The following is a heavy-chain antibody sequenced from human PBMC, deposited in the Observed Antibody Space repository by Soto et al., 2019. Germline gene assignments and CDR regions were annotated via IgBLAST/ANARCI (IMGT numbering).Heavy chain of an antibody. CDR2: IYTSGST. D-gene: IGHD3-9*01. CDR3: ARDVGLDSDDFFAY. Sequence: SETLSLTCTVSGGSISSYYWSWIRQPAGKGLEWIGRIYTSGSTNYNPSLKSRVTMSVDTSKNQFSLKLSSVTAEDTAMYFCARDVGLDSDDFFAYWGQGTQVTVSS. CDR1: GGSISSYY. V-gene: IGHV4-4*07. J-gene: IGHJ4*02.